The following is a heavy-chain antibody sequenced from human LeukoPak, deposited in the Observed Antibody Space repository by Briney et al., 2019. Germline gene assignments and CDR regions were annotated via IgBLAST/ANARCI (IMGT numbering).Heavy chain of an antibody. CDR3: ARGIKMVRGAHYFDD. V-gene: IGHV5-51*01. D-gene: IGHD3-10*01. CDR2: IYPGDSDT. Sequence: GEALKISRKGSGYSFTSYWIGWVRQMPGKGLEWMGLIYPGDSDTRYSPSFQGQVTISADKSISTAYLQWSSLKASDTAMYYCARGIKMVRGAHYFDDWGQGTLVTVSS. J-gene: IGHJ4*02. CDR1: GYSFTSYW.